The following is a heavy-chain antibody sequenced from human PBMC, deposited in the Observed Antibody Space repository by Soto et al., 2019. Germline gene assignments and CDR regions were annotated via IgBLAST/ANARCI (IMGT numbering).Heavy chain of an antibody. CDR1: GFTFSNYA. CDR3: AKDYISRNRIYDPFDI. Sequence: EAQLLESGGGLGQPGGSLRLSCAASGFTFSNYAMSWVRQAPGKGLEWVSVIGGDGGGTYYADSVKGRFTVSRDNSKNTLYLQMDSLRADDTAVYYCAKDYISRNRIYDPFDIWGQGTMVTVSS. CDR2: IGGDGGGT. J-gene: IGHJ3*02. D-gene: IGHD3-3*02. V-gene: IGHV3-23*01.